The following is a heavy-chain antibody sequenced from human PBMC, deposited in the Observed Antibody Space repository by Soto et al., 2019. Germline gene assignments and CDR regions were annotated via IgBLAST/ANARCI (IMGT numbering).Heavy chain of an antibody. Sequence: QLQLQESCPGLVKASETLSLICTVSGDSISSSTYFWGWIRQPPGKGLEWIGSIDYSGTTYYNTSLRTRATISVDTSKNQFSLMLTSVTAADTAVYYCARHGDNSGSYSEYFQHWGQGTLVTVSS. D-gene: IGHD1-26*01. V-gene: IGHV4-39*01. CDR3: ARHGDNSGSYSEYFQH. J-gene: IGHJ1*01. CDR2: IDYSGTT. CDR1: GDSISSSTYF.